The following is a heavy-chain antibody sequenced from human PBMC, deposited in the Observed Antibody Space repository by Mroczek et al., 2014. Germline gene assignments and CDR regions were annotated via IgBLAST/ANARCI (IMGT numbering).Heavy chain of an antibody. CDR3: ARGRVGYCSSTSCYTLHYYYYGMDV. CDR1: VGPFSGYY. Sequence: QVQLQQWGGRTVVSLRRPCPSPALSMVGPFSGYYWSWIRQPPGKGLEWIGEINHSGSTNYNPSLKSRVTISVDTSKNQFSLKLSSVTAADTAVYYCARGRVGYCSSTSCYTLHYYYYGMDVWGQGTTVTVSS. D-gene: IGHD2-2*02. CDR2: INHSGST. V-gene: IGHV4-34*01. J-gene: IGHJ6*02.